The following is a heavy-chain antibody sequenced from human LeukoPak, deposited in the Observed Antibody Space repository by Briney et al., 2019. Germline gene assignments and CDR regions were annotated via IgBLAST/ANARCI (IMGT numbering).Heavy chain of an antibody. CDR3: AREVTHHVYYGMDV. CDR2: ISGYNGNT. J-gene: IGHJ6*02. Sequence: ASVTVSCKASGYTFINYDIRWVRRAPGQGLEWMGWISGYNGNTNYAQKFQGRVTMTTDTSTSTAYMELRSLRSDDTAVYYCAREVTHHVYYGMDVWGQGTTVTVSS. D-gene: IGHD4-23*01. CDR1: GYTFINYD. V-gene: IGHV1-18*01.